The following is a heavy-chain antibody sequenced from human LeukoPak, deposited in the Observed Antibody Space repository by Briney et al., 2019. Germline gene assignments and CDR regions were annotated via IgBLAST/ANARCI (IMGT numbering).Heavy chain of an antibody. Sequence: SGPTLVKPTPTLTLTCTFSGFSLSTSGVGVGWIRQPPGKALEWLALIYWDDDKRYSPSLKSRLTITKDTSKNQVVLTMTNMDPVDTATYYCAHKPYYYDSSGYCYVVFDYWGQGTLVTVSS. V-gene: IGHV2-5*02. CDR3: AHKPYYYDSSGYCYVVFDY. CDR2: IYWDDDK. D-gene: IGHD3-22*01. J-gene: IGHJ4*02. CDR1: GFSLSTSGVG.